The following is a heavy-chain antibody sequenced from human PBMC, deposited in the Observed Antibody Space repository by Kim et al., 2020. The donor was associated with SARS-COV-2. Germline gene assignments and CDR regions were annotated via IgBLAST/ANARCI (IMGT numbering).Heavy chain of an antibody. Sequence: GGSLRLSCAASGFTFSSYAMSWVRQAPGKGLEWVSAISGSGGSTYYAHSVKGRFTISRDNSKNTLYLQMNSLRAEDTAVYYCAKARTTMIVVVITTGYYYGMDVWGQGTTVTVSS. CDR3: AKARTTMIVVVITTGYYYGMDV. D-gene: IGHD3-22*01. J-gene: IGHJ6*02. CDR2: ISGSGGST. CDR1: GFTFSSYA. V-gene: IGHV3-23*01.